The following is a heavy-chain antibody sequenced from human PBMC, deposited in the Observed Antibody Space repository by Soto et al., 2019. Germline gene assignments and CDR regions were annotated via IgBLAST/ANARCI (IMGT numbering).Heavy chain of an antibody. V-gene: IGHV3-23*01. CDR1: GFTFSNYA. J-gene: IGHJ3*02. CDR2: ISGSGGGT. CDR3: AKVGTYDFWSGYDSAFDI. Sequence: EVLLLESGGGLVQPGGSLRLSCAASGFTFSNYAMSWVHQAPGKGLEWVSGISGSGGGTDYADSVKGRFTISRDNSKNTLYLQMNSLRAADTAVYYCAKVGTYDFWSGYDSAFDIWGQGTRVTVSS. D-gene: IGHD3-3*01.